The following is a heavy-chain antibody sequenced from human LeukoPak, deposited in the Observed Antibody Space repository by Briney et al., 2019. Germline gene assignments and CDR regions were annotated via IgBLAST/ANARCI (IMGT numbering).Heavy chain of an antibody. V-gene: IGHV3-23*01. CDR3: AKKLSGSYKGFDY. CDR2: ISDSGGTV. Sequence: GGSLRLSCAASGFTFSSYAMSWVRQAPGKGLEWVSGISDSGGTVYYADSVKGWFTISGDNSKNSLYLQMNSLRAEDMAVYYCAKKLSGSYKGFDYWGQGTLVTVSS. CDR1: GFTFSSYA. D-gene: IGHD1-26*01. J-gene: IGHJ4*02.